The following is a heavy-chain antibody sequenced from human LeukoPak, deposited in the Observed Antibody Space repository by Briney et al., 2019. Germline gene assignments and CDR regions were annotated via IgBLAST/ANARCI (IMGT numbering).Heavy chain of an antibody. CDR2: ISSSSSTI. CDR1: GFTFRRYT. J-gene: IGHJ6*02. V-gene: IGHV3-48*04. Sequence: GGSLRLSCAASGFTFRRYTLNWVRQAPGKGLEWISYISSSSSTIYYADSVKGRFTISRDNAKNSLYLQMNSLRAEDTAVYYCARVPDSSGWSSYHYYYGMDVWGQGTTVTVSS. CDR3: ARVPDSSGWSSYHYYYGMDV. D-gene: IGHD6-19*01.